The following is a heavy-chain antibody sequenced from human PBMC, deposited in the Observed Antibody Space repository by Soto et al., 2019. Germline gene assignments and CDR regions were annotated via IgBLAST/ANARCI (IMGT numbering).Heavy chain of an antibody. CDR1: GFTFSSYA. CDR3: AKTAEAVAGTVYGH. J-gene: IGHJ4*02. V-gene: IGHV3-23*04. CDR2: IGGGGGSP. Sequence: VQLVESGGGVVQPGRSLRLSCAASGFTFSSYAMGWVRQAPGKGLGWVSAIGGGGGSPYYADSVKGRFSISRDNSKNTLYLHMNSLRAEDTAVYYCAKTAEAVAGTVYGHWGQGTLVTVSS. D-gene: IGHD6-19*01.